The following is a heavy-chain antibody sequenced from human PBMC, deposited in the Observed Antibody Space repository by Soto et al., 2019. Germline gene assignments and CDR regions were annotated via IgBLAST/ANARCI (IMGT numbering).Heavy chain of an antibody. V-gene: IGHV3-74*01. Sequence: EVQLVESGGGLVQPGGSLRLSCAASGFSFSSYWMHWLRQVPGKGLVWVSRINGDGDDTNYADSVKGRFTISRDNAKNTLYLQMNSLRAEDTAVYYCARERGGYSSDFWGKGTLVTVSS. CDR3: ARERGGYSSDF. CDR2: INGDGDDT. J-gene: IGHJ4*02. D-gene: IGHD2-15*01. CDR1: GFSFSSYW.